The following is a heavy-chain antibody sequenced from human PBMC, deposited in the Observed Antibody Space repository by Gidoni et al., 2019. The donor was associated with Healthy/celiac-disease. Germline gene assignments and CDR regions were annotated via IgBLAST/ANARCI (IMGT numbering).Heavy chain of an antibody. CDR2: IYWNDDK. CDR3: AHLPPVDYYYGMDV. J-gene: IGHJ6*02. CDR1: STSGVG. Sequence: STSGVGVGWIRQPPGKALEWLALIYWNDDKRYSPSLKSRLTITKDTSKNQVVLTMTNMDPVDTATYYCAHLPPVDYYYGMDVWGQGTTVTVSS. V-gene: IGHV2-5*01.